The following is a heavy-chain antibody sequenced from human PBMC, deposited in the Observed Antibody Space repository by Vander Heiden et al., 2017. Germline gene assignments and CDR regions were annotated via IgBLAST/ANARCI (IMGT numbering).Heavy chain of an antibody. CDR2: IDWDDDK. V-gene: IGHV2-70*01. D-gene: IGHD2-15*01. J-gene: IGHJ4*02. CDR1: GFSLSTSGMC. CDR3: ARCDGMRGSFDY. Sequence: QVTLRESGPALVKPTQTLTLTCTFSGFSLSTSGMCVSWIRQPPGKALEWLALIDWDDDKYYSTALKTRLTISKDTSKNKVVLTMTKMEPVDTATYYSARCDGMRGSFDYWGQGTMVTVSS.